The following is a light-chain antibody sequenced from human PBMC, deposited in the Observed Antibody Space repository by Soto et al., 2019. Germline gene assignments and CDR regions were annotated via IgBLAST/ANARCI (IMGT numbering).Light chain of an antibody. Sequence: EIVLTQSPGTLSLSPGERATLSCRSSENLSSMYLAWYQKKPGQPPRLLIYEDFTRAAGVPDRFSGSGSGTDFALTISRLEPEDVAVYYCQQFVISPPYTFGQGTRLEIK. V-gene: IGKV3-20*01. CDR1: ENLSSMY. CDR3: QQFVISPPYT. J-gene: IGKJ2*01. CDR2: EDF.